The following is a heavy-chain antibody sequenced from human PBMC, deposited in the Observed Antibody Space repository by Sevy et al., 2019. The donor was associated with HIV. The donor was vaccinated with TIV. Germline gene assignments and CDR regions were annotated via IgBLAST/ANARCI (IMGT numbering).Heavy chain of an antibody. CDR3: ARDSPTLNYHASSGYNYYFDS. Sequence: GGSLRLSCAASGFTFTDYAMSWVRQAPGKGLEWVSGINWSGSNTGYADSVKGRFTISRDDAKNSLYLHMNGLRAEDTAVYYCARDSPTLNYHASSGYNYYFDSWGQGTLVTVSS. D-gene: IGHD3-22*01. CDR1: GFTFTDYA. J-gene: IGHJ4*02. CDR2: INWSGSNT. V-gene: IGHV3-20*04.